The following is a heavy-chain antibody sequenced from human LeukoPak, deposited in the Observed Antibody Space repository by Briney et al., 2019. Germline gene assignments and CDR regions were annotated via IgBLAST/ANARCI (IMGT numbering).Heavy chain of an antibody. V-gene: IGHV3-7*01. J-gene: IGHJ4*02. Sequence: GGSLRLSCAASGFTFSSYSMNWVRQAPGKGLEWVANIKQDGSEKYYVDSVRGRFTISRDNAKNSLFLLMDSLRVEDTAVYYCARLNGEITVFGYWGQGTLVSVSS. CDR1: GFTFSSYS. CDR2: IKQDGSEK. CDR3: ARLNGEITVFGY. D-gene: IGHD4-17*01.